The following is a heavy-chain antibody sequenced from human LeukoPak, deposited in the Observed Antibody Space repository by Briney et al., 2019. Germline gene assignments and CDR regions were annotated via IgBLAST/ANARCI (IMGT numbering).Heavy chain of an antibody. CDR1: GGTFSSYA. J-gene: IGHJ4*02. CDR2: IIPIFGTA. Sequence: SVKVSCKASGGTFSSYAISWVRQAPGQGLEWMGRIIPIFGTANYAQKFQGRVTITTDESTSTAYMELSSLSSEDTAVYYCARVSYYYGSEAPYYFDYWGQGTLVTVSS. D-gene: IGHD3-10*01. V-gene: IGHV1-69*05. CDR3: ARVSYYYGSEAPYYFDY.